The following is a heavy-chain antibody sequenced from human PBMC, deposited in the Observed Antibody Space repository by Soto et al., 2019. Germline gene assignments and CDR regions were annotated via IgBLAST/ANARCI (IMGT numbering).Heavy chain of an antibody. CDR2: IYPGDSDT. Sequence: ESLKISCKHTGYSFTSYWIGWVRQMRGKGLEWIGIIYPGDSDTRYSPSFQGQVTISADKSISTAYLQWSSLKASDTAMYYCAGWPHSYDCSRSYQGSHLDSFDFSGHWTMVTVPS. D-gene: IGHD3-22*01. V-gene: IGHV5-51*01. CDR3: AGWPHSYDCSRSYQGSHLDSFDF. J-gene: IGHJ3*01. CDR1: GYSFTSYW.